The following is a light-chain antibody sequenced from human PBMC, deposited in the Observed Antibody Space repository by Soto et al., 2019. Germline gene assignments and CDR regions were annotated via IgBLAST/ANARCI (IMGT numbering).Light chain of an antibody. CDR1: SSNIGRYNL. J-gene: IGLJ2*01. Sequence: QCALTQPASVSGSPGQSITISCTGTSSNIGRYNLVSWYQQHPGKAPKLIIYEDIERPSGVSDRFSGSKSGNTASLTISGLQTEDEADYYCCSYAGGASVVFGGGTKLTAL. CDR2: EDI. CDR3: CSYAGGASVV. V-gene: IGLV2-23*01.